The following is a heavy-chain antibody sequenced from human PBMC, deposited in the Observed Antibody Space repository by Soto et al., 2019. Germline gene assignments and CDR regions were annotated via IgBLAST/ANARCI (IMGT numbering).Heavy chain of an antibody. CDR1: GFTFSSYA. CDR2: ISYDGTNK. V-gene: IGHV3-30*04. Sequence: LRLSCAASGFTFSSYAMHWVRQAPGKGLEWVAVISYDGTNKYYGESVKGRFTISRDNSENTLYLQMNSLRVEDTAVYYCARDATFGTKGGSFDIWGHGTLVTVSS. D-gene: IGHD3-16*01. CDR3: ARDATFGTKGGSFDI. J-gene: IGHJ3*02.